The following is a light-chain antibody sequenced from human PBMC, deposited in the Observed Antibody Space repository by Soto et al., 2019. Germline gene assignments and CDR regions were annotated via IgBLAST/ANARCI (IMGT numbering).Light chain of an antibody. V-gene: IGKV1-5*03. CDR3: QEYNSYSST. CDR2: KAS. Sequence: DIQMTQSPSTLSASVGDRVTITCRASQSISSWLAWYQQKPGKAPKLLIYKASSLESGVPSRLSGSGSGTEFTLTISSLQPDDFPTYYCQEYNSYSSTFGKGTKLEIK. J-gene: IGKJ2*01. CDR1: QSISSW.